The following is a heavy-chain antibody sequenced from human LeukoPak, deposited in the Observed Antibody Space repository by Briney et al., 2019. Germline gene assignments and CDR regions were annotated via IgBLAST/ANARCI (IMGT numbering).Heavy chain of an antibody. J-gene: IGHJ3*02. V-gene: IGHV3-7*01. Sequence: GGSLRLSCAASGFTFSSYWMSWVRQAPGKGLEWVANIKQDGSEKYYVDSVKGRFTISRDNAKNSLYLQMNSLRAKDTAVYYCARVPAIYDSSGYYILYAFDIWGQGTMVTVSS. CDR1: GFTFSSYW. CDR2: IKQDGSEK. D-gene: IGHD3-22*01. CDR3: ARVPAIYDSSGYYILYAFDI.